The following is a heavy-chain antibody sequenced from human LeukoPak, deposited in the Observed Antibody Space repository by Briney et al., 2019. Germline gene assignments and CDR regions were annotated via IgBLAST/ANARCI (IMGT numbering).Heavy chain of an antibody. Sequence: SETLSLTCTVSGGSISSYYWSWIRQPPGKGLEWIGSIYYSGSTYYNPSLKSRVTISVDTSKNQFSLKLSSVTAADTAVYYCARFIGGAFDIWGQGTMVTVSS. J-gene: IGHJ3*02. CDR3: ARFIGGAFDI. CDR2: IYYSGST. CDR1: GGSISSYY. D-gene: IGHD3-16*02. V-gene: IGHV4-59*08.